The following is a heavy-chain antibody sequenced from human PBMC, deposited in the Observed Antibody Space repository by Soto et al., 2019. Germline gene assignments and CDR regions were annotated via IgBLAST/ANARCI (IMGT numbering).Heavy chain of an antibody. J-gene: IGHJ4*02. V-gene: IGHV3-30*18. CDR2: ISYDGSNK. CDR3: AKAHPTYDYDSSNYLDY. Sequence: GGSLRLSCVASGFTFITYGLHWVLQAPCEGLEWVAVISYDGSNKYFADSVKGRFTISRDNSKNTLYLQMNSLRAEDTAVYYCAKAHPTYDYDSSNYLDYWGQGTLVTVSS. CDR1: GFTFITYG. D-gene: IGHD3-22*01.